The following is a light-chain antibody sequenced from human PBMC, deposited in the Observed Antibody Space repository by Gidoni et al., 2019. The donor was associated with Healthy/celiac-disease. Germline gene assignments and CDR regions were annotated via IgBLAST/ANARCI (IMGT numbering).Light chain of an antibody. CDR2: DAS. J-gene: IGKJ5*01. Sequence: EILLTQSPATLSLSPGERATLSCRASQSVSSYLAWYQQKPGQAPRLLIYDASNRATGIPARFSGSGSVTDFTLTISSLEPEDFAVYYCQQRSNWPRGTFGQGTRLEIK. CDR3: QQRSNWPRGT. CDR1: QSVSSY. V-gene: IGKV3-11*01.